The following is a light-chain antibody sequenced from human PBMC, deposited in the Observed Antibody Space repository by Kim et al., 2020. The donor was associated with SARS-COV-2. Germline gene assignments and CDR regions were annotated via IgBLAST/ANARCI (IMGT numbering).Light chain of an antibody. CDR3: QVWGSSSDHVV. CDR2: YDS. J-gene: IGLJ2*01. V-gene: IGLV3-21*04. Sequence: SYELTQPPSVSVAPGKTVRITCGGNNIGSKSVHWYQQKPGQAPVLVIYYDSDRPSGIPERFSGSNSGDTATLTISRVEDGDEADYYCQVWGSSSDHVVFGGGTQLTVL. CDR1: NIGSKS.